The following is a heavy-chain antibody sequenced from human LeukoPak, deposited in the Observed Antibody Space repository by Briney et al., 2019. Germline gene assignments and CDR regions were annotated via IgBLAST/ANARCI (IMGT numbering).Heavy chain of an antibody. CDR3: ARRPRGDYKAWFDP. CDR2: IYYSGST. V-gene: IGHV4-59*08. Sequence: KPSETLSLTCTVSGGSISSYYWSWIRQPPGKGLEWIGYIYYSGSTNYNPSLKSRVTISVDTSKNQFSLKLSSVTAADTAVYYCARRPRGDYKAWFDPWGQGTLVTVSS. CDR1: GGSISSYY. J-gene: IGHJ5*02. D-gene: IGHD5-24*01.